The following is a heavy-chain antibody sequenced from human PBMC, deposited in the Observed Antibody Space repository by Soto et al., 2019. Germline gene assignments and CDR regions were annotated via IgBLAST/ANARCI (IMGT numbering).Heavy chain of an antibody. V-gene: IGHV4-39*01. CDR2: IYYSGST. CDR3: ARVAAAAGTFGYYYYGMDV. J-gene: IGHJ6*02. CDR1: GGSISGSSYY. Sequence: PSETLSLTCTVSGGSISGSSYYWGWIRQPPGKGLEWIGSIYYSGSTYYNPSLKSRVTISVDTSKNRFSLKLSSVTAADTAVYYCARVAAAAGTFGYYYYGMDVWGQGTTVTVSS. D-gene: IGHD6-13*01.